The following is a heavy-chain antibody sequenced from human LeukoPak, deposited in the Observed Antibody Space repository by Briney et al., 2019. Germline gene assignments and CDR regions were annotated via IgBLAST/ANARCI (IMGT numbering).Heavy chain of an antibody. CDR1: GGTFSSYA. CDR3: ASGLGSGWSHTDY. J-gene: IGHJ4*02. D-gene: IGHD6-19*01. V-gene: IGHV1-69*04. CDR2: IIPILGIA. Sequence: ASVKVSCKASGGTFSSYAISWVRQAPGQGLEWMGRIIPILGIANYAQKFQGRVTITADKSTSTAYMELSSLRSEDTAVYYCASGLGSGWSHTDYWGQGTLVTVSS.